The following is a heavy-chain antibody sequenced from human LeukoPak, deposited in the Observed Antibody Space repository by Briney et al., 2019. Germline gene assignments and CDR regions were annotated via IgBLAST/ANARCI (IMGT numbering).Heavy chain of an antibody. J-gene: IGHJ5*02. CDR1: GFTFSSYE. Sequence: GGSLRLSCAASGFTFSSYEMNWVRQAPGKGLEWVSYISSSGSTIYYADSVKGRFTISRDNAKNSLYLQMNSLRAEDTAVYYCAGEGPREGATSYNWFDPWGQGTLVTVSS. CDR3: AGEGPREGATSYNWFDP. V-gene: IGHV3-48*03. D-gene: IGHD1-26*01. CDR2: ISSSGSTI.